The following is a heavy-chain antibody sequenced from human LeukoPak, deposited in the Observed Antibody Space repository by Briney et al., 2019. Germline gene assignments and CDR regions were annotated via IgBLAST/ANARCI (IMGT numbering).Heavy chain of an antibody. CDR1: GFTFSSYA. D-gene: IGHD6-19*01. CDR2: IDASGGST. J-gene: IGHJ5*02. V-gene: IGHV3-23*01. Sequence: GGSLRLSCAASGFTFSSYAMTWVRQAPGKALEWVSSIDASGGSTYYADSVKGRFTISRGNSKNTFFLQMNTLRAADTAVYYCAKGSGSGWYGWFAPWGQGTLVTVSS. CDR3: AKGSGSGWYGWFAP.